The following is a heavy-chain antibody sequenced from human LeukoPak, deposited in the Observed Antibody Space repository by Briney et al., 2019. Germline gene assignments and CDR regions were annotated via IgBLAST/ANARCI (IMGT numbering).Heavy chain of an antibody. D-gene: IGHD2-15*01. CDR2: ISSSSSTI. J-gene: IGHJ3*02. CDR3: ARDLWDIVVVVAATGDAFDI. V-gene: IGHV3-48*01. CDR1: GFTFSSYS. Sequence: GGSLRLSCAASGFTFSSYSMNWVRQAPGKGLEWVSYISSSSSTIYYADSVKGRFTIPRDNAKNSLYLQMNSLRAEDTAVYYCARDLWDIVVVVAATGDAFDIWGQGTMVTVSS.